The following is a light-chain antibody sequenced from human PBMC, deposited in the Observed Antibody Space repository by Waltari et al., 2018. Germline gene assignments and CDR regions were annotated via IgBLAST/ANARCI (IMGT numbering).Light chain of an antibody. CDR2: GSS. V-gene: IGLV1-40*01. J-gene: IGLJ3*02. Sequence: QSVLTQPPSVSGAPGQRVTISCTGSGSNIGAGYDVHWYHHLPRGAPKLLIYGSSSRPLGVPDRFFCSTSGNSASLAIIGLRAEDEGDYYWQSYDTSLSVVFGGGTKLTVL. CDR1: GSNIGAGYD. CDR3: QSYDTSLSVV.